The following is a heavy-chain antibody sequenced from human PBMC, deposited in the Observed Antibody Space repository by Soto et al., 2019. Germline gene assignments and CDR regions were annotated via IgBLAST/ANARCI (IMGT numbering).Heavy chain of an antibody. D-gene: IGHD1-1*01. CDR2: INPNGGST. Sequence: QVRLVQSGAEVKKPGASVTISCRASGYTFTTYYLHWVRQAPGQGLEWMGIINPNGGSTTYSQHFQGRITMTSDTSANIVYMELSGLRYEDTAVYFCARDPVPSDAGPVRYPADIWGQGTLVTISS. J-gene: IGHJ3*02. CDR1: GYTFTTYY. CDR3: ARDPVPSDAGPVRYPADI. V-gene: IGHV1-46*01.